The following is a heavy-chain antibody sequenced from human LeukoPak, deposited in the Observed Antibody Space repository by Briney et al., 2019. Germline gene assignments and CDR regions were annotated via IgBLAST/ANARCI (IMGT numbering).Heavy chain of an antibody. D-gene: IGHD1-1*01. J-gene: IGHJ4*02. V-gene: IGHV1-8*01. Sequence: ASVKVSCKASGYTFTSYDINWVRQATGQGLEWMGWMNPNSGNTGYAQKFQGRVTMTRNTSISTAYMELSSLRSEDTAVYYCARDNERTGTRWGGYWGQGTLVTVSS. CDR1: GYTFTSYD. CDR2: MNPNSGNT. CDR3: ARDNERTGTRWGGY.